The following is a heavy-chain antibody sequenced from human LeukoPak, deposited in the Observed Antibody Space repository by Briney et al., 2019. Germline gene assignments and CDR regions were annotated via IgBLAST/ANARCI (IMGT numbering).Heavy chain of an antibody. J-gene: IGHJ6*02. Sequence: GASVKVSCKASGYTFTTYAMNWVRQAPGQGLEWMGWINPNTGNSMYAQGFTGRFVLSLDTSVSTAFLQISSLKAEDSAIYYCVRGEYYYDGSGYLNGLDVWGQGTTVTVSS. CDR1: GYTFTTYA. D-gene: IGHD3-22*01. V-gene: IGHV7-4-1*02. CDR3: VRGEYYYDGSGYLNGLDV. CDR2: INPNTGNS.